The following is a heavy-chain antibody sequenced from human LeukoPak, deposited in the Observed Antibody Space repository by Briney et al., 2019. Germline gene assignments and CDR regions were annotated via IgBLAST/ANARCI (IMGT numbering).Heavy chain of an antibody. D-gene: IGHD1-26*01. V-gene: IGHV1-69*13. CDR3: ARDIKGGSYQDY. Sequence: GASVKVSCKASGGTFSSYAISWVRQAPGQGLEWMGGIIPIFGTANYAQKFQGRVTITADESTSTAYMELSSLRSEDTAVYYCARDIKGGSYQDYWGQGTLVTVSS. J-gene: IGHJ4*02. CDR2: IIPIFGTA. CDR1: GGTFSSYA.